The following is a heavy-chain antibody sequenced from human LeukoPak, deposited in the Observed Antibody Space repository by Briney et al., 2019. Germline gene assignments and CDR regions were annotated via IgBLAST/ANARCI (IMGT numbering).Heavy chain of an antibody. Sequence: ASVKVSCKASGGTFSSYAISWVRQAPGQGLEWMGGIIPIFGTANYAQKFQGRVTITADESTSTAYMELSSLRSEDTAVYYCARVARYYDSSGYSSAEYFQHWGQGTLVTVSS. D-gene: IGHD3-22*01. V-gene: IGHV1-69*13. J-gene: IGHJ1*01. CDR3: ARVARYYDSSGYSSAEYFQH. CDR1: GGTFSSYA. CDR2: IIPIFGTA.